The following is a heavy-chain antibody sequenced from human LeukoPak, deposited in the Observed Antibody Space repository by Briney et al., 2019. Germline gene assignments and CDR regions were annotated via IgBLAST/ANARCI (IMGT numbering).Heavy chain of an antibody. CDR1: GFTFSSYG. J-gene: IGHJ3*02. D-gene: IGHD4-17*01. Sequence: GGFLRLSCAASGFTFSSYGMHWVRQAPGKGLEWVGVIWYDGSNKYYADSVKGRFTISRDNSKNTLSLQMNSLRAEDTAVYYCVREQYGDDDAFDIWGQGTMVTVSS. CDR3: VREQYGDDDAFDI. CDR2: IWYDGSNK. V-gene: IGHV3-33*01.